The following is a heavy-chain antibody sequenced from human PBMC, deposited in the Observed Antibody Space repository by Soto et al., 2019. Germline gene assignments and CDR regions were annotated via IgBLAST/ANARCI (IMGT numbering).Heavy chain of an antibody. V-gene: IGHV3-30*03. CDR2: ISYDGSNK. CDR1: GFTFSSYG. CDR3: AGYYGDYYYYGMDV. D-gene: IGHD4-17*01. Sequence: GGSLRLSCAASGFTFSSYGMHWVRQAPGKGLEWVAVISYDGSNKYYADSVKGRFTISRDNSKNTLYLQMNSLRAEDTAVYYCAGYYGDYYYYGMDVWGQGTTVTVSS. J-gene: IGHJ6*02.